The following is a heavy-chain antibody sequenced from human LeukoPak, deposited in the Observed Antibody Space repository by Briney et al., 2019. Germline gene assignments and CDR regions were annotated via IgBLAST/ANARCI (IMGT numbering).Heavy chain of an antibody. CDR2: ISGTGSIV. CDR1: GFTFSSYS. V-gene: IGHV3-48*02. CDR3: AREVLGTASAFDY. D-gene: IGHD1-1*01. J-gene: IGHJ4*02. Sequence: GGSLRLSCAASGFTFSSYSMNWVRQAPGKGLEWVSSISGTGSIVSYADSLKGRFTISRDNAKNSLYLQMNSLRDEDTAVYYCAREVLGTASAFDYWGQGTLVTVSS.